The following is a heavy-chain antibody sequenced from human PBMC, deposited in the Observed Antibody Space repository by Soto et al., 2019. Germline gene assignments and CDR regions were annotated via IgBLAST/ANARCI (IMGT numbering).Heavy chain of an antibody. D-gene: IGHD6-13*01. CDR1: GFTFNTYG. CDR2: IWYDGGTK. Sequence: ESGGGLVQPGRSLRLSCAASGFTFNTYGLHWVRQAPGKGLEWVAVIWYDGGTKYYADSMKGRFTISRDNSRNTLFLQMNSLRAGDTAVYYCARDPGYSSTYPGGYYFDFFGQGTLVTVSS. V-gene: IGHV3-33*01. J-gene: IGHJ4*02. CDR3: ARDPGYSSTYPGGYYFDF.